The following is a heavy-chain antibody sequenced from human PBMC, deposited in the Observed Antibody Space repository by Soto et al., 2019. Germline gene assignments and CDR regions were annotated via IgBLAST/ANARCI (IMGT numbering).Heavy chain of an antibody. CDR1: GYTFTSYG. CDR3: ARSHPDLYCTNGVCYYFDY. V-gene: IGHV1-18*01. J-gene: IGHJ4*02. D-gene: IGHD2-8*01. Sequence: GASVKVSCKASGYTFTSYGISWVRQAPGQGLEWMGWISAYNGNTNYAQKLQGRVTMTTDTSTSTAYMELRSLRSDDTAVYYCARSHPDLYCTNGVCYYFDYWGQGTLVTVSS. CDR2: ISAYNGNT.